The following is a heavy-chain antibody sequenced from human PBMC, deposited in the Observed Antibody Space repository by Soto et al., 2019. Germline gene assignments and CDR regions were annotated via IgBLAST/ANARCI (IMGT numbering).Heavy chain of an antibody. D-gene: IGHD1-26*01. J-gene: IGHJ4*02. CDR2: IIPIFGAA. Sequence: QVQLVQSGAEVKKPGSSVRVSCKASGGSFNKYTISWVRQTPGHGLEWMAGIIPIFGAAKSTQKFQGRVALSADESTTTVYMELSSLTSDDTAIYYCARDGNGNSLAYWGQGTLVIVSS. V-gene: IGHV1-69*01. CDR1: GGSFNKYT. CDR3: ARDGNGNSLAY.